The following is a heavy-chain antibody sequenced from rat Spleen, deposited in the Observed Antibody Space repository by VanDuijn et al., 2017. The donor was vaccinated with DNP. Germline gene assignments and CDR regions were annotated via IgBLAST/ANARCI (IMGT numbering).Heavy chain of an antibody. CDR1: GFSLTSYD. CDR2: ISSGGTT. CDR3: TRMGW. V-gene: IGHV2S12*01. J-gene: IGHJ2*01. Sequence: QVQLKESGPGLVQPSQTLSLTCTVSGFSLTSYDVSWVRQPPGKGLEWIAAISSGGTTYYNSALKSRLSISRDTSKSQVFLKRNSLQTEDTAIYFCTRMGWWGQGVMVTVSP. D-gene: IGHD1-7*01.